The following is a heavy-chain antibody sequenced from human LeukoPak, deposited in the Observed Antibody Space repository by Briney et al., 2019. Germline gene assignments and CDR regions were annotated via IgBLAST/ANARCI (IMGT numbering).Heavy chain of an antibody. J-gene: IGHJ4*02. D-gene: IGHD2-2*01. V-gene: IGHV1-3*01. Sequence: ASVKVSCKASGYTFTSYAMHWVRQAPGQRLEWMGWINAGNGNTKYSQKFQGRVTITRDTSTSTAYMELSSLRSEDTAVYYCARGRRYCSSTSCATDYWGQGTLVTVSS. CDR3: ARGRRYCSSTSCATDY. CDR2: INAGNGNT. CDR1: GYTFTSYA.